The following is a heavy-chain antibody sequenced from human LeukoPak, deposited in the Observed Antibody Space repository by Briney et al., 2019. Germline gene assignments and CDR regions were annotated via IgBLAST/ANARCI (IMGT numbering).Heavy chain of an antibody. CDR1: VFTFSSFG. Sequence: GGSLRLSCAASVFTFSSFGMTWVRQAPGKGLEWVSGISGSGGTIYYADSVKGRFTISRDNSKNTLYLQMNSLRAEDTAVYYCAKDRWYLDYWGQGTLVTVSS. CDR3: AKDRWYLDY. D-gene: IGHD4-23*01. CDR2: ISGSGGTI. J-gene: IGHJ4*02. V-gene: IGHV3-23*01.